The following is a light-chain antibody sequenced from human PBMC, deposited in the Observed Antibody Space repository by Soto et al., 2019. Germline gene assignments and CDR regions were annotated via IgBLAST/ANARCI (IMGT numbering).Light chain of an antibody. V-gene: IGKV1-27*01. CDR1: QSFSTY. Sequence: DFQMTQSPSSLSASVGARVPITCRASQSFSTYLAWYQQKPGKVPKLLISGISTLQSGVPSRFSGSGYGTEFTLTISNLQPEDVATYYCQKYNTAPLTFGGGTKVDIK. CDR2: GIS. J-gene: IGKJ4*01. CDR3: QKYNTAPLT.